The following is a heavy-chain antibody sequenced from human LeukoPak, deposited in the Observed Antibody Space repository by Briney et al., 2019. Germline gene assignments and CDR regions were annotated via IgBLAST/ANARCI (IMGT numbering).Heavy chain of an antibody. D-gene: IGHD1-26*01. J-gene: IGHJ4*02. V-gene: IGHV3-33*06. CDR1: GYTFSSYG. CDR2: IWYDGSNK. Sequence: GRSLRLSCAASGYTFSSYGMHWVRQAPGKGLEWVAVIWYDGSNKYYADSVKGRFTISRDSSKNTLYLQMNSLRAEDTAVYYCAKDLGQVGLLDYWGQGTLVTVSS. CDR3: AKDLGQVGLLDY.